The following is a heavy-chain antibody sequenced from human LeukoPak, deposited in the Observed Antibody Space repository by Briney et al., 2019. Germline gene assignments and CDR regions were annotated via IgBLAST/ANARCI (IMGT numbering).Heavy chain of an antibody. CDR3: SRGLDSRKLGY. Sequence: SETLSLTCTVSGASFNSDDQYWNWIRQSPGKGLEWIGSIHPSGMLYNNPSLESRVTMSRDTSKKQCSLNLNSVTAADSAVYFCSRGLDSRKLGYWGQGTLLTVSS. CDR1: GASFNSDDQY. V-gene: IGHV4-31*03. D-gene: IGHD3-22*01. CDR2: IHPSGML. J-gene: IGHJ4*02.